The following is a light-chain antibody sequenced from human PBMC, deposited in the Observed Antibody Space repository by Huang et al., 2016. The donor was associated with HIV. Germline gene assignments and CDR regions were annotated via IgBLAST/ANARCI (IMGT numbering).Light chain of an antibody. CDR3: QQVYSIPWT. CDR2: AAS. V-gene: IGKV1-39*01. J-gene: IGKJ1*01. CDR1: QSINSY. Sequence: DIQMTQSPSSLSASVGDRVTITCRASQSINSYLNWYQQKPEKAPNVLIYAASSLQSGVPSRVSGSGSGTEFTLTISSLQPEDFATYCCQQVYSIPWTFGQGTKVEIK.